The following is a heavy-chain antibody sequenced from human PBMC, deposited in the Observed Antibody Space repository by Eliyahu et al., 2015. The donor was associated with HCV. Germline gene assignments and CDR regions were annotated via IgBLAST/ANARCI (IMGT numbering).Heavy chain of an antibody. Sequence: QVQLQESGPGLVKPSETLSLTCTVSGGSIXTYYWSWIRQPPGKGLXWIGYIHYSGSTNYNPXLKSRVTISVDTSKXQFSLNLTSVTAADTAVYYCASGGGGIAVAGTGGWFDPWGQGTLVTVSS. CDR2: IHYSGST. J-gene: IGHJ5*02. CDR1: GGSIXTYY. V-gene: IGHV4-59*01. D-gene: IGHD6-19*01. CDR3: ASGGGGIAVAGTGGWFDP.